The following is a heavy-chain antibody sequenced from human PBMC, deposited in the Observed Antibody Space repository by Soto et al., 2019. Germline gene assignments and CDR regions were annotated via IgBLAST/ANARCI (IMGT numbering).Heavy chain of an antibody. D-gene: IGHD3-10*01. J-gene: IGHJ4*02. CDR2: INAANGDT. V-gene: IGHV1-3*01. CDR1: GYTFTVYP. CDR3: ARKDYYGAGVYYFDH. Sequence: ASVNVSCKAAGYTFTVYPMHWVRQAPGQRLEWMGWINAANGDTGYSQKFHDRVTFTRDTSATTVYMELSSLTSEDTAVYYCARKDYYGAGVYYFDHWGQGTLVTVSS.